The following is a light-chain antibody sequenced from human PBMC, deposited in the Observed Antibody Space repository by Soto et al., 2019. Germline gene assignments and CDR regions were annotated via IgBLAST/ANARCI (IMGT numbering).Light chain of an antibody. CDR3: QQYYNTHPWT. Sequence: DIVLTQSPDSLAVSLGERATINCKSSQNLLFSSKNKNYLSWYQQKPGQPPKLLIYWASTRESGVPDRFSGSGSGTDFTLTISSLQAEDVAVYYCQQYYNTHPWTFGQGTKVEIK. J-gene: IGKJ1*01. CDR1: QNLLFSSKNKNY. V-gene: IGKV4-1*01. CDR2: WAS.